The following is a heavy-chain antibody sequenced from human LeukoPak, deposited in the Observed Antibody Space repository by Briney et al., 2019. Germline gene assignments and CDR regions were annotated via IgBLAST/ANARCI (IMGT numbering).Heavy chain of an antibody. Sequence: GGSLRLSCAASGFTVSSNYMSWVRQAPGKGLEWVSTISGSGGSTSYPDSVKGRFTISRDNSKNTLYLQMKSVRAEDTAVYYCAKGRDYGGKMGRFDPWGQGTLVTVSS. CDR1: GFTVSSNY. CDR2: ISGSGGST. D-gene: IGHD4-23*01. CDR3: AKGRDYGGKMGRFDP. V-gene: IGHV3-23*01. J-gene: IGHJ5*02.